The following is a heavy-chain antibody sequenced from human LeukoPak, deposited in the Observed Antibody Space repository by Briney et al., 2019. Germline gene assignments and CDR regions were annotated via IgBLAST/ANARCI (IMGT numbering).Heavy chain of an antibody. CDR2: IYYSGRT. Sequence: SETLSLTCTVSGGSISTYYWNWIRQPPGKGLEWIGYIYYSGRTNYNPSLKSRVSISIDTSKNQFSLKLSSVTAADTAFYYCARSDLYGDYPPGNYWGQGALVAVSS. V-gene: IGHV4-59*01. CDR1: GGSISTYY. J-gene: IGHJ4*02. CDR3: ARSDLYGDYPPGNY. D-gene: IGHD4-17*01.